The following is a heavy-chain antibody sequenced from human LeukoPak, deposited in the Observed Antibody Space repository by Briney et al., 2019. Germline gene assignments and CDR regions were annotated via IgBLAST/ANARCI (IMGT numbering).Heavy chain of an antibody. J-gene: IGHJ4*02. CDR1: GGSISSYY. V-gene: IGHV4-59*01. CDR3: ARRRYNYDY. CDR2: IYYSGNT. D-gene: IGHD5-18*01. Sequence: SETLSLTCTVSGGSISSYYWSWIPQPPGKGLGWIGYIYYSGNTIYNPSLKSRVTISIDTSKNQFSLKLSSVTAADTAVYYCARRRYNYDYWGQGTLVTVSS.